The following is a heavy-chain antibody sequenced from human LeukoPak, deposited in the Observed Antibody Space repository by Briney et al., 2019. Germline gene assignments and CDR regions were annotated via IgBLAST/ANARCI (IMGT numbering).Heavy chain of an antibody. V-gene: IGHV3-74*01. J-gene: IGHJ4*02. Sequence: GGSLRLSCAASGFTLGRYWMHWFRHAPGRGLVWVARSNSDGKITDYADSVRGRFTTSRDSTKNTVYLQMSSLRAEDTGVYYCARDHHDFWSGYPNYWGQGTRVIVSS. CDR1: GFTLGRYW. D-gene: IGHD3-3*01. CDR2: SNSDGKIT. CDR3: ARDHHDFWSGYPNY.